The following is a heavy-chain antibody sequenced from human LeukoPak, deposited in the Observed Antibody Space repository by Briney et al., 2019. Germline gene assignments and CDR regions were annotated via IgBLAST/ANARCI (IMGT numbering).Heavy chain of an antibody. CDR2: IYYSGIT. D-gene: IGHD3-22*01. CDR3: ARTDSSGYSGDY. Sequence: SQTLSLTCTVSGGSISSGDYYWSWIRQPPGKGLEWIGYIYYSGITYYNPSLKSRVTISVDTSKNQFSLKLSSVTAADTAVYYCARTDSSGYSGDYWGQGTLVTVSS. V-gene: IGHV4-30-4*01. CDR1: GGSISSGDYY. J-gene: IGHJ4*02.